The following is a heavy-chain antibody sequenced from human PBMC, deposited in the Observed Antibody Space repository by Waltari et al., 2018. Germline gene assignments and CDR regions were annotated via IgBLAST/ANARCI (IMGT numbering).Heavy chain of an antibody. CDR3: ARHWKRNGYRFDP. J-gene: IGHJ5*02. CDR2: IYYSGNT. D-gene: IGHD5-12*01. Sequence: QLQLQESGPGLVKPSETLSLTCTVSGDSLSRSSYYWGLIRQSPGKGLEWIGTIYYSGNTYYNPTLKSRVTISGDTSKNQFSLKLSSVTAADTAVYYCARHWKRNGYRFDPWGQGTLVTVSS. CDR1: GDSLSRSSYY. V-gene: IGHV4-39*01.